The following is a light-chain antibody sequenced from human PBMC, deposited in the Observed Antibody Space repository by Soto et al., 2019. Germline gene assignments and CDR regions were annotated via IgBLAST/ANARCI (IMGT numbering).Light chain of an antibody. Sequence: EIVLTQSPATLSLSPGERATLSCRASQSVSSYLAWYQQKPGQAPRLLIYDASNRATGIPARFSGSGSGTDFTLSISSLEPEDFAVYYCQHRRGFGGGTKVDIK. J-gene: IGKJ4*01. CDR3: QHRRG. CDR2: DAS. CDR1: QSVSSY. V-gene: IGKV3-11*01.